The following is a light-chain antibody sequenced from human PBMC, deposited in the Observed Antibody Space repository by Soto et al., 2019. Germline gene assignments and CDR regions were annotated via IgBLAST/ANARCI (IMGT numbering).Light chain of an antibody. CDR3: SSYTSSHTYV. CDR1: SSDIGTYNY. Sequence: QSVLTQPACVSGSPGRSITISCTGTSSDIGTYNYLSWYQQHPGKAPKLIIYEVTNRPSGVSSRFSGSKSGNTASLTISGLQAEDEADYYCSSYTSSHTYVFGSGTKVTVL. J-gene: IGLJ1*01. V-gene: IGLV2-14*01. CDR2: EVT.